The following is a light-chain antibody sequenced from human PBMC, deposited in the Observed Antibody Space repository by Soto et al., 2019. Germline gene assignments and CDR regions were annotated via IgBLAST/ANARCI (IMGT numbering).Light chain of an antibody. CDR1: QSISSSS. CDR2: GAS. J-gene: IGKJ1*01. CDR3: LQYHFSFMT. V-gene: IGKV3-20*01. Sequence: EIGLTQSPGTLSLSPGDRATLSCRASQSISSSSLAWYQQKPGQAPKLLIYGASVRATGIPDRFSGSGSGADVTLTISRLEPEDFAVYYCLQYHFSFMTFGQGAKVEI.